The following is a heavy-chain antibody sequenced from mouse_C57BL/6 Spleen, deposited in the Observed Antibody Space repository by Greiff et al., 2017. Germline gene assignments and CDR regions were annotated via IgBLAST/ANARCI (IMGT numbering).Heavy chain of an antibody. Sequence: QVQLQQSGAELVKPGASVKISCKASGYAFSSYWMNWVKQRPGQGLEWIGQIYPGDGDTNYNGKFKGKATLTADKSSSTAYMQRSSLTSEDSAVYFCARSYYDGSHFDYWGQGTTLTVSS. CDR2: IYPGDGDT. CDR3: ARSYYDGSHFDY. J-gene: IGHJ2*01. V-gene: IGHV1-80*01. CDR1: GYAFSSYW. D-gene: IGHD1-1*01.